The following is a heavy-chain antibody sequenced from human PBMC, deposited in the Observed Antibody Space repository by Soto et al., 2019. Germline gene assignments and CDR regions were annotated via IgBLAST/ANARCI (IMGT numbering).Heavy chain of an antibody. CDR1: GDSVSSNSAA. V-gene: IGHV6-1*01. D-gene: IGHD2-2*01. J-gene: IGHJ6*02. CDR2: TYYRSKWYN. CDR3: ARDGPLGYCSSTSCYHYYGIDV. Sequence: PSQTLSLTCAISGDSVSSNSAAWNWIRQSPSRGLEWLGRTYYRSKWYNDYAVSVKSRITINPDTSKNQFSLQLNSVTPEDTAVYYCARDGPLGYCSSTSCYHYYGIDVWGQGTTVTVSS.